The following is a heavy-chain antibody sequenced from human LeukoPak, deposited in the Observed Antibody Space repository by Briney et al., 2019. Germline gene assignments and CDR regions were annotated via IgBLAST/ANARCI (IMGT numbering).Heavy chain of an antibody. CDR1: GGSVRSYY. Sequence: SETLSLTCTVSGGSVRSYYWSWIRQPPGKGLEWIAYIYYSGSTNYNPSLKSRVTISVDTSKNQFSPKLSSVTAADTAVYYCARVYYSNSYDYWYFDLWGRGTLVTVSS. D-gene: IGHD6-13*01. J-gene: IGHJ2*01. CDR3: ARVYYSNSYDYWYFDL. CDR2: IYYSGST. V-gene: IGHV4-59*02.